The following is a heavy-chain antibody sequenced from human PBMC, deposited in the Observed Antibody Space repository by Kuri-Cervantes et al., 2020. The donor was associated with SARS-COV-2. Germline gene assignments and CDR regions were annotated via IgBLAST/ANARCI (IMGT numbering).Heavy chain of an antibody. CDR3: ARENYYLGRVDY. Sequence: GGSLRLSCAASGFTFSSYAMSWVRQAPGKGLEWVSAISGSGGSTYYADSVKGRFTISRDNAKNSLYPQMNSLRAEDTAVYYCARENYYLGRVDYWGQGTLVTVSS. D-gene: IGHD3-10*01. J-gene: IGHJ4*02. V-gene: IGHV3-23*01. CDR2: ISGSGGST. CDR1: GFTFSSYA.